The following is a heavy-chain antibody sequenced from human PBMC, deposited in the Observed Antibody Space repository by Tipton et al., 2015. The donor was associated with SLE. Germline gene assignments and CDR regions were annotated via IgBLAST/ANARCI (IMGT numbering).Heavy chain of an antibody. D-gene: IGHD3-3*02. J-gene: IGHJ4*02. Sequence: TLSLTCTVSGGSMNTYYWSWIRQPPGKGLEWIGSVYQTTSIYYTSSLKSRVTISMDASKNQFSLKMTSVTAADTAVYYCARGGILRDWGQGLLVTVSS. CDR1: GGSMNTYY. V-gene: IGHV4-4*09. CDR2: VYQTTSI. CDR3: ARGGILRD.